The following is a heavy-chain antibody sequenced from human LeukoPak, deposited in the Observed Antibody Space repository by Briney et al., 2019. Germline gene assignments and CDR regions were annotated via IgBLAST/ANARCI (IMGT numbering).Heavy chain of an antibody. CDR3: ARDLGSGVFGY. Sequence: PSETLSLTCTVSGGSISSSSYYWGWIRQPPGKGLEWIGSIYYSGSTYYNPSLKSRVTISVDTSKNQFSLKLSSVTAADTAVYYCARDLGSGVFGYWGQGTLVTVSS. V-gene: IGHV4-39*07. J-gene: IGHJ4*02. D-gene: IGHD3-10*01. CDR2: IYYSGST. CDR1: GGSISSSSYY.